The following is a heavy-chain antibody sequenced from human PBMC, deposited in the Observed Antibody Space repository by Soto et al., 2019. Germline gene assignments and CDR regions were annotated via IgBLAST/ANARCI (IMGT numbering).Heavy chain of an antibody. D-gene: IGHD2-15*01. CDR3: ARALVAFCPSES. J-gene: IGHJ5*02. CDR2: IYYSGST. Sequence: PSETLSLTCTVSGGSISSYYWSWIRQPPGKGLEWIGYIYYSGSTNYNPSLKSRVTISVDKSKNQFSLQLSSVTAADTAVYYCARALVAFCPSESWGQGTLVTVSS. V-gene: IGHV4-59*12. CDR1: GGSISSYY.